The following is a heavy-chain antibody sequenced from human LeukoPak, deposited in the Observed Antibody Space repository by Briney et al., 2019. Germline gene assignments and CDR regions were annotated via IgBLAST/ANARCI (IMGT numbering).Heavy chain of an antibody. J-gene: IGHJ4*02. CDR2: IYYSGST. CDR1: GGSISSSSYY. CDR3: AGGGDGYNIDY. D-gene: IGHD5-24*01. V-gene: IGHV4-39*01. Sequence: SETLSLTCTVSGGSISSSSYYWGWIRQPPGKGLEWIGSIYYSGSTYYNPSLKSRVTISVDTSKNQFSLKLSSVTAADTAVYYCAGGGDGYNIDYWGQGTLVTVSS.